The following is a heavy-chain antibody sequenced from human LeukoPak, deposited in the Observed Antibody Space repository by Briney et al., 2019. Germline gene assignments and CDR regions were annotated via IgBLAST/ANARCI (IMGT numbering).Heavy chain of an antibody. J-gene: IGHJ4*02. D-gene: IGHD2-2*01. Sequence: GGSLRLSCAASGFTFSSYSMNWVRQAPGKGLEWVSSISSSSSYIYYADSVKGRFTISRDNAKNSLYLQMNSLRAEDTAVYYCASDLLVVPAATAFDYWGQGTLVTVSS. CDR3: ASDLLVVPAATAFDY. CDR1: GFTFSSYS. V-gene: IGHV3-21*01. CDR2: ISSSSSYI.